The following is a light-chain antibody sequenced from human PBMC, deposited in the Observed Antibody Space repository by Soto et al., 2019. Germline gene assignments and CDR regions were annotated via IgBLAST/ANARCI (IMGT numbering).Light chain of an antibody. V-gene: IGKV1-39*01. CDR2: AAS. J-gene: IGKJ1*01. Sequence: DIQMTQSPSSLSASVGDRVTITCRASQSISSYLNWYQQKPGKAPKLLIYAASSLQSGVPSRFSGSGSGTDFTLTISSLQPEDFATYYCHHYNSYSEAFGPGTKVDIK. CDR3: HHYNSYSEA. CDR1: QSISSY.